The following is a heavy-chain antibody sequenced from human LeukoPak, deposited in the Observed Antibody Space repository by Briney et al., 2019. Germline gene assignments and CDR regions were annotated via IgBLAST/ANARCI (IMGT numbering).Heavy chain of an antibody. CDR1: GYSFTSSW. CDR3: ARQPGAGWFDP. V-gene: IGHV5-51*01. D-gene: IGHD3-10*01. Sequence: GESLKISCQASGYSFTSSWIGWARQMPGKGLEWMAIINSGDSDTRYSPSFQGQVTISADKSISTVYLQWGSLKASDTAMYYCARQPGAGWFDPWGQGTLVTVSS. J-gene: IGHJ5*02. CDR2: INSGDSDT.